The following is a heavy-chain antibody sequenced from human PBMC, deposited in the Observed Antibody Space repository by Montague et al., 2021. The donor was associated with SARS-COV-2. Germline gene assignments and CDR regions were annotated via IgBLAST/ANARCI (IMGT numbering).Heavy chain of an antibody. J-gene: IGHJ4*02. CDR1: GDSVWSNTDA. V-gene: IGHV6-1*01. CDR2: TNYRSKWTS. CDR3: VRDTGSAQAGFDA. Sequence: CAISGDSVWSNTDAWNWSRQSPSGGREWRGRTNYRSKWTSDYATSVEGRISIDPDTSKNQFFLHLRSVTPEDTGVYYCVRDTGSAQAGFDAWGQGTLVTVSS. D-gene: IGHD4-17*01.